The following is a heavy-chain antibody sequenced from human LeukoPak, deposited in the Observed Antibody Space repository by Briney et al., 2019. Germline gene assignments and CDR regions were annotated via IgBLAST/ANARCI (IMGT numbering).Heavy chain of an antibody. Sequence: GGSLRLSCAASGXTFSNYGIHWVRQAPGKGLEWVAVIWYDGSNKHYADSVKGRFTISRDNSKNTLYLQMNSLRVEDTAVYYCARDSGNAADYWGQGSLVAVSS. D-gene: IGHD6-25*01. CDR1: GXTFSNYG. V-gene: IGHV3-33*01. CDR3: ARDSGNAADY. CDR2: IWYDGSNK. J-gene: IGHJ4*02.